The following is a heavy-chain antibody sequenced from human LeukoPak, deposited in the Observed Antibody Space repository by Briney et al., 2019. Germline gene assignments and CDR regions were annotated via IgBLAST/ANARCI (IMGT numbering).Heavy chain of an antibody. CDR2: IYSGGST. V-gene: IGHV3-53*04. CDR1: GFTVSSNY. CDR3: ARAPTPGGAFDI. Sequence: TGGSLRLSCAASGFTVSSNYMSWVRQAPGKGLEWVSVIYSGGSTYYADSVKGRFTISRHSSKNTLYLQMNSLRAEDTAVYYCARAPTPGGAFDIWGEGTMVTVSS. J-gene: IGHJ3*02.